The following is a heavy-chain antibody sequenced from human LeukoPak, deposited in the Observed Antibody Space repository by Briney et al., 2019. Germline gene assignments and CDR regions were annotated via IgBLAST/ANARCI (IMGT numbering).Heavy chain of an antibody. V-gene: IGHV3-66*01. D-gene: IGHD4-17*01. CDR2: IYSGGST. CDR3: ARAYGDYVWFIGY. Sequence: QPGGSLRLSCAASGFTVSSNYMSWVRQAPGKGLEWVSVIYSGGSTYYADSVKGRFTISRDNSKNTLYLQMNSLRAEDTAVYYCARAYGDYVWFIGYWGQGTLVTVSS. J-gene: IGHJ4*02. CDR1: GFTVSSNY.